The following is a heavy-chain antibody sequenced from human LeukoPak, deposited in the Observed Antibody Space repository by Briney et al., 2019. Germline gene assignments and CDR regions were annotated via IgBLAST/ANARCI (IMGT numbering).Heavy chain of an antibody. J-gene: IGHJ4*02. CDR3: ARDVDGSGSYSFFDY. CDR1: GFTFSDYY. D-gene: IGHD3-10*01. CDR2: ISSSGSTI. V-gene: IGHV3-11*01. Sequence: PGGSLRLSCAASGFTFSDYYMSWIRQAPGKGLEWVSYISSSGSTIYYADSVKGRFTISRDNAKSSLYLQMNSLRAEDTAVYYCARDVDGSGSYSFFDYWGQGTLVTVSS.